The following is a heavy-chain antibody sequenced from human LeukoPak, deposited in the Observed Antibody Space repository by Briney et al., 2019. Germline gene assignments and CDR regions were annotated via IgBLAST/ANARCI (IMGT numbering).Heavy chain of an antibody. D-gene: IGHD6-13*01. V-gene: IGHV4-59*01. Sequence: PSETLSLTCAVYGGSFSGYYWSWIRQPPGKGLEWIGYIHYSGSSNYNPSLKSRVTISLDTSKNQFSLKLSSVTAADTAVYYCARGAAATYWGQGTLVTVSS. CDR2: IHYSGSS. J-gene: IGHJ4*02. CDR1: GGSFSGYY. CDR3: ARGAAATY.